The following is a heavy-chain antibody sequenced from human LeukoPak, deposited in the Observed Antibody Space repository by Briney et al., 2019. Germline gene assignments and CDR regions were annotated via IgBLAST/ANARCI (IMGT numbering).Heavy chain of an antibody. D-gene: IGHD3-22*01. V-gene: IGHV4-30-2*01. Sequence: SETLSLTCAVSGGSISSGGYSWSWLRQPPGKGLEWIGYIYHSGSTYYNPSLKSRVTISVDRSKNQFSLKLSSVTAADTAVYYCAADDSSGYYYVFVYWGQGTLVTVSS. J-gene: IGHJ4*02. CDR3: AADDSSGYYYVFVY. CDR2: IYHSGST. CDR1: GGSISSGGYS.